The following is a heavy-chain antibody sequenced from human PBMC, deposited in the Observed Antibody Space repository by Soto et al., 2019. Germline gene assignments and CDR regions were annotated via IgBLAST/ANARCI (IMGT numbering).Heavy chain of an antibody. V-gene: IGHV1-69*04. D-gene: IGHD3-3*01. CDR3: ARDRITTRGDAFDL. CDR1: GGTFSKYI. Sequence: SVKVSCKAPGGTFSKYIISWVPRATGQGLEWMGRIIPIPDITNYAQKFQGRVTVTADRSTSTAYMELTSLKSEDTAVYYCARDRITTRGDAFDLWGQGTMVTVSS. J-gene: IGHJ3*01. CDR2: IIPIPDIT.